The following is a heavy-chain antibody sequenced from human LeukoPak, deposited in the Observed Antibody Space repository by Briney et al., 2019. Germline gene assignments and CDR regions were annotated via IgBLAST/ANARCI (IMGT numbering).Heavy chain of an antibody. CDR2: IYYSGST. Sequence: SETLSLTCTVSGGSISSYYWSWIRQPPGKGLEWIGYIYYSGSTNYNPSLKSRVTISVDTSKNQFSLRLSSVTAADTAVYYCARVRGIAAAASFDPWGQGTLVTVSS. J-gene: IGHJ5*02. D-gene: IGHD6-13*01. CDR1: GGSISSYY. CDR3: ARVRGIAAAASFDP. V-gene: IGHV4-59*01.